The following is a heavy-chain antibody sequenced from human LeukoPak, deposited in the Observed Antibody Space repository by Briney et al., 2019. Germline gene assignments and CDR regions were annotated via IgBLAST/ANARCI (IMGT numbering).Heavy chain of an antibody. CDR2: ISGSGGST. D-gene: IGHD6-13*01. J-gene: IGHJ4*02. V-gene: IGHV3-23*01. Sequence: GSLRLSCAASGFTFSSYAMSWVRQAPGKGLEWVSAISGSGGSTYYADSVKGRFTISRDNSKNTLYLQMNSLRAEDTAVYYCAKVPWYSSSWYYFDYWGQGTLVTVSS. CDR3: AKVPWYSSSWYYFDY. CDR1: GFTFSSYA.